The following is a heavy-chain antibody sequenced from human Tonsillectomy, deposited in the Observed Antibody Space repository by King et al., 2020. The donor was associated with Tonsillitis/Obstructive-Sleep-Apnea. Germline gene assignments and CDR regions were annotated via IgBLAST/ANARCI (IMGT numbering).Heavy chain of an antibody. CDR2: IFSSGST. CDR1: GGSISSYY. Sequence: VQLQESGPGLVKPSETLSLTCTVSGGSISSYYWSWIRQPPGKGLVWIGYIFSSGSTNYNPYLKSRVTISVDTSKNQFSLKLSSVTAADTAVYYCARQYNVYNWFDPWGQGTLVTVSS. D-gene: IGHD1-14*01. CDR3: ARQYNVYNWFDP. J-gene: IGHJ5*02. V-gene: IGHV4-59*08.